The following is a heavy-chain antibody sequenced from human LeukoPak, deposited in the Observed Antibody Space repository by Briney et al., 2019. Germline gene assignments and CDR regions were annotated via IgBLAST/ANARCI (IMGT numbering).Heavy chain of an antibody. CDR1: GGTFSSYA. D-gene: IGHD4/OR15-4a*01. V-gene: IGHV1-69*04. CDR3: ARDSPGGLTMDY. J-gene: IGHJ4*02. Sequence: SVKVSCKASGGTFSSYAISWVRQAPGQGLEWMGRIIPILGIANYAQKFQGRVTITADKSTSTAYMELSSLRSEDTAVYYCARDSPGGLTMDYWGQGALVTVSS. CDR2: IIPILGIA.